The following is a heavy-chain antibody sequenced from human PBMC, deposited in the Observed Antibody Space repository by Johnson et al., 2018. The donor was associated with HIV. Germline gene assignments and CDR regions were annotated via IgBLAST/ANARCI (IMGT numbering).Heavy chain of an antibody. Sequence: VQLVESGGGLVQPGRSLRLSCAASGFTFDDYAMHWVRQAPGKGLEWVSGISWNSGSIGYADSVKARFTISRDNSKNTLYLQMNSLRAEDTAVYFCVRDRGTVVIWSDAFDMWGQGTMVTVSS. CDR3: VRDRGTVVIWSDAFDM. CDR1: GFTFDDYA. J-gene: IGHJ3*02. D-gene: IGHD3-22*01. CDR2: ISWNSGSI. V-gene: IGHV3-9*01.